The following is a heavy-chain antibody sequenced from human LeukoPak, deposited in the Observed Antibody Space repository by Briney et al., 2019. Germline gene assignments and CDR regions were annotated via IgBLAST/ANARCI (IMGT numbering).Heavy chain of an antibody. CDR2: INHSGST. D-gene: IGHD2-2*02. J-gene: IGHJ5*02. CDR3: ARAKRIVVVPAAIRWFDP. CDR1: GGSFSGYY. V-gene: IGHV4-34*01. Sequence: SETLSLTCAVYGGSFSGYYWSWIRQPPGKGLEWIGEINHSGSTNYNPSLKSRVTISVDTSKNQFSLKLSSVTAADTAVYYCARAKRIVVVPAAIRWFDPWDHGTLVTVSS.